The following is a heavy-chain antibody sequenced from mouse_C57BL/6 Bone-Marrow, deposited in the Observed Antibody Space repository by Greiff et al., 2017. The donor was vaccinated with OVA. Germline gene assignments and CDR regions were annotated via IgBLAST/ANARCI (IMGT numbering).Heavy chain of an antibody. V-gene: IGHV1-15*01. J-gene: IGHJ3*01. Sequence: VQGVESGAELVRPGASVTLSCKASGYTFTDYEMHWVKQTPVHGLEWIGAIDPETGGTAYNQKFKGKAILTADKSSSTAYMELRSLTSEDSAVYYCTRAGLRPWFAYWGQGTLVTVSA. CDR1: GYTFTDYE. D-gene: IGHD2-4*01. CDR2: IDPETGGT. CDR3: TRAGLRPWFAY.